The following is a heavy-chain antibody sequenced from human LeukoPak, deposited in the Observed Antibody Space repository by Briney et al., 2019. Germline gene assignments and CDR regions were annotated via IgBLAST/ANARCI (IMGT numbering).Heavy chain of an antibody. J-gene: IGHJ6*04. CDR2: ITGDGRST. V-gene: IGHV3-74*01. CDR3: ARDPCYESWSFFWGGMHV. Sequence: PGGSLRLSCAASGFTFSSSWMRWVRQAPGKGLVWVSRITGDGRSTIHADSVKGRFTISRANAENTVYLQMDSLRDDDTAVYYWARDPCYESWSFFWGGMHVWGNGTTVIVSS. D-gene: IGHD3-16*01. CDR1: GFTFSSSW.